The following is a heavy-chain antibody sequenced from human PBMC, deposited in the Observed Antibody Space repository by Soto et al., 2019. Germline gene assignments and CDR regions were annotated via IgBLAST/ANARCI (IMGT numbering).Heavy chain of an antibody. J-gene: IGHJ4*02. D-gene: IGHD6-6*01. V-gene: IGHV3-7*05. CDR3: AKGVSKLYSSSTIFDY. Sequence: GGSLRLSCAASGFTFSSYWMSWVRQAPGKGLEWVANIKQDGSEKYYVDSVKGRFTISRDNAKNSLYLQMNSLRAEDTALYYCAKGVSKLYSSSTIFDYWGQGTLVTVSS. CDR1: GFTFSSYW. CDR2: IKQDGSEK.